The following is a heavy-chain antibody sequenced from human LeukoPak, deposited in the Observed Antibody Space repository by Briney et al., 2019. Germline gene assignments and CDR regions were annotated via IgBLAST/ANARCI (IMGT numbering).Heavy chain of an antibody. V-gene: IGHV4-39*07. CDR3: ARKSIVTAGRKPYDY. D-gene: IGHD6-13*01. Sequence: PSETLSLTCTVSGGSISSGDYYWSWIRQPPGKGLEWIGEIDHSGRTNSNPSLKSRVTISVDMSKNQFSLRLSSVTAADTAVYYCARKSIVTAGRKPYDYWDRGTLVTVSP. CDR2: IDHSGRT. CDR1: GGSISSGDYY. J-gene: IGHJ4*02.